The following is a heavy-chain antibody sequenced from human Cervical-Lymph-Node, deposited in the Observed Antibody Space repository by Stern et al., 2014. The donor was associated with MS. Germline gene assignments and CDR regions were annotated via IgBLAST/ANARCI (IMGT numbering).Heavy chain of an antibody. CDR2: INTQNGGS. Sequence: QVQLGQSGAEVKKPGASVKVSCQAFEYTFTDYCMNWVRQAPGQGLEWMGWINTQNGGSSYALKFQGRVSMARGTSINTAYMELSSLGSDDTAVYYCASGWPTSRTFYGSGRMDVWGHGTSVTVSS. CDR3: ASGWPTSRTFYGSGRMDV. J-gene: IGHJ6*02. V-gene: IGHV1-2*02. D-gene: IGHD3-10*01. CDR1: EYTFTDYC.